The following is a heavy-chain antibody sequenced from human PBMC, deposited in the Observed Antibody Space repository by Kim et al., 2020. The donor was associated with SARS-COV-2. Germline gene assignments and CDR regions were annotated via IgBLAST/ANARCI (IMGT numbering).Heavy chain of an antibody. D-gene: IGHD3-10*01. V-gene: IGHV3-30*10. Sequence: YTDTVQGPFTISRANSISTLYLEMSSLRDEDTAMYYCARDRDYTGNNYDSWGQGTLVTVSS. J-gene: IGHJ5*01. CDR3: ARDRDYTGNNYDS.